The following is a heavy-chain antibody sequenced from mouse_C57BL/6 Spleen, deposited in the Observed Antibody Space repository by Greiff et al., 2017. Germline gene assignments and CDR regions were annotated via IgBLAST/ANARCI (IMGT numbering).Heavy chain of an antibody. V-gene: IGHV14-3*01. Sequence: VQLQQSVAELVRPGASVKLSCTASGFNIQNTYMHWVKQRPEQGLEWIGRIDPANGNTKYAPKFPGKATITADTSSNTAYLQLSSLTSEDTAIYYCSSVGDGYYPAWFAYSGQGALVIVSA. J-gene: IGHJ3*01. D-gene: IGHD2-3*01. CDR3: SSVGDGYYPAWFAY. CDR2: IDPANGNT. CDR1: GFNIQNTY.